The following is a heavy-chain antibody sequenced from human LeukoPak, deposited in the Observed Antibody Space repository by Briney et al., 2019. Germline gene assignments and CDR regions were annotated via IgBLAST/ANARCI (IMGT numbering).Heavy chain of an antibody. CDR1: GFTFTTYG. J-gene: IGHJ4*02. CDR2: IWYDGSNE. V-gene: IGHV3-33*01. Sequence: PGGSLRLSCAASGFTFTTYGMHWVRQAPGKGLEWVALIWYDGSNEYYADSVKGRFTISKDNSKSTLYLQMNSLSPEDTAVYYCARSLRVSSGWYFFDYWGQGTLVTVSS. D-gene: IGHD6-19*01. CDR3: ARSLRVSSGWYFFDY.